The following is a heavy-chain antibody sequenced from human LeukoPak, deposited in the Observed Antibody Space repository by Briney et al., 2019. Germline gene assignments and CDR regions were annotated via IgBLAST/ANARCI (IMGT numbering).Heavy chain of an antibody. V-gene: IGHV4-34*01. D-gene: IGHD5-18*01. CDR1: GGSFSGYY. CDR3: ARVGRRGYRVNNWFDP. CDR2: INHSGST. J-gene: IGHJ5*02. Sequence: SECLSLTCAVYGGSFSGYYWSWIRQPPGKGLEWIGEINHSGSTNYNPSLKSRVTISVDTSKNQFSLKLSSVTAADTAVYYCARVGRRGYRVNNWFDPWGQGTLVTVSS.